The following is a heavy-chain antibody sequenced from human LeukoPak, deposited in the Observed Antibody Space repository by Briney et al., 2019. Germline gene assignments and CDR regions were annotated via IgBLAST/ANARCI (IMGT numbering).Heavy chain of an antibody. J-gene: IGHJ6*03. V-gene: IGHV1-69*04. CDR1: GGTFSSYA. Sequence: ASVKVSCKASGGTFSSYAISWVRQAPGQGLEWMGRIIPTLGIANYAQKFQGRVTITADKSTSTAYMELSSLRSEDTAVYYCARGQYQLPPSVDFYMDVWGKGTTVTVSS. CDR2: IIPTLGIA. D-gene: IGHD2-2*01. CDR3: ARGQYQLPPSVDFYMDV.